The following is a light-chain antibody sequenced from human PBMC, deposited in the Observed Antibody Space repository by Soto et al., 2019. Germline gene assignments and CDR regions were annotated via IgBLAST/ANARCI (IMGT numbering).Light chain of an antibody. CDR3: SSYTAGGTI. CDR2: EIF. CDR1: TNDVGAFDY. V-gene: IGLV2-14*01. J-gene: IGLJ1*01. Sequence: QSALTQPASVSASPGQSISISCTGTTNDVGAFDYVSWYQQHPGKPPKLIIYEIFNRPSGVSHRFSGSKSGNSASLTISGLQAEDEADYYCSSYTAGGTIFGTGTKLTVL.